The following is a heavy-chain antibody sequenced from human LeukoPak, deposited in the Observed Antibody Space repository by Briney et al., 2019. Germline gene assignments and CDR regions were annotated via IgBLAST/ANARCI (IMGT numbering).Heavy chain of an antibody. CDR3: AREMVRGVITYGMDV. D-gene: IGHD3-10*01. CDR1: GFTFSSYE. V-gene: IGHV3-48*03. J-gene: IGHJ6*02. CDR2: ISSSGSTI. Sequence: PGGFLRLSCAASGFTFSSYEMNWVRQAPGKGLEWVSYISSSGSTIYYADSVKGRFTISRDNAKNSLYLQMNSLRAEDTAVYYCAREMVRGVITYGMDVWGQGTTVIVPS.